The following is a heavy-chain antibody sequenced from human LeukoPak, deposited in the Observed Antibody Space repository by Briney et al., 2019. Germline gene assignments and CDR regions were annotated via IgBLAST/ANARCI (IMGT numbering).Heavy chain of an antibody. V-gene: IGHV4-39*01. Sequence: SETLSLTCTVSGGSISSSSYYWGWIRQPPGKGLEWIGSIYYSGSTYYNPSLKSRVTISVDTSKNQFSLKLSSVSAADTAVYYCARLVAGSVFDYWGQGTLVTVSS. CDR3: ARLVAGSVFDY. CDR2: IYYSGST. D-gene: IGHD6-19*01. J-gene: IGHJ4*02. CDR1: GGSISSSSYY.